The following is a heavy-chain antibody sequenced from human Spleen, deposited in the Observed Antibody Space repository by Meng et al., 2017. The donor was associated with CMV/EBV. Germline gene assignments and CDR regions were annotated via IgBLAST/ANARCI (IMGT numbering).Heavy chain of an antibody. D-gene: IGHD6-25*01. V-gene: IGHV2-26*01. CDR1: GFSLSNSEMG. CDR2: IFSNGEK. J-gene: IGHJ4*02. CDR3: ARLAPTQRAYYFDY. Sequence: SGPTLVKPTETLTLTCSVSGFSLSNSEMGMAWIRQPPGKALEWLAHIFSNGEKAYSTSLRTRLTVSKDASKTQVFLMMTNMDPVDTATYYCARLAPTQRAYYFDYWGQGTLVTVSS.